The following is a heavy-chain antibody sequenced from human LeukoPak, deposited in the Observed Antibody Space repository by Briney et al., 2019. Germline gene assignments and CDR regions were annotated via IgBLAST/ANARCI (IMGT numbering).Heavy chain of an antibody. D-gene: IGHD2-2*01. CDR2: IIGIGGST. CDR1: GFTFSSYG. CDR3: TKDASSDVPANWFDP. J-gene: IGHJ5*02. V-gene: IGHV3-23*01. Sequence: GRSLRPSCAASGFTFSSYGMSWVRQAPGKGLEWVSSIIGIGGSTYYADSVKGRFTLSRDNSKQPPYLRMNSLRAEATAVFSCTKDASSDVPANWFDPWGQGTLVTVSS.